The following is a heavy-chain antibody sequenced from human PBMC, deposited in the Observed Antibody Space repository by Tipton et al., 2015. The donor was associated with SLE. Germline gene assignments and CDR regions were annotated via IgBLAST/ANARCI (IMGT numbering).Heavy chain of an antibody. CDR1: GGSISSHY. CDR3: ARQDSSSWSPLDY. Sequence: TLSLTCTVSGGSISSHYWSWIRQPPGKGLEWIGYIYYSGSTNYNPSLKSRVTISVDTSKNQFSLKLSSVTAADTAVYYCARQDSSSWSPLDYWGQGTLVTVSS. D-gene: IGHD6-13*01. J-gene: IGHJ4*02. V-gene: IGHV4-59*08. CDR2: IYYSGST.